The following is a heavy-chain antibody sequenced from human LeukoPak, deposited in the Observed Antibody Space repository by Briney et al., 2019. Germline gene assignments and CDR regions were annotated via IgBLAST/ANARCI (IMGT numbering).Heavy chain of an antibody. CDR1: GYTFTSYY. J-gene: IGHJ5*02. CDR3: ARNYYGSGSYWSPRWFDP. V-gene: IGHV1-46*01. D-gene: IGHD3-10*01. CDR2: INPSGGST. Sequence: ASVKVSCKASGYTFTSYYMHWVRQAPGQGLEWMGIINPSGGSTSYAQKFQGRVTMTRDMSTSTVYMELSSLRSEDTAVYYCARNYYGSGSYWSPRWFDPWGQGTLVTVSS.